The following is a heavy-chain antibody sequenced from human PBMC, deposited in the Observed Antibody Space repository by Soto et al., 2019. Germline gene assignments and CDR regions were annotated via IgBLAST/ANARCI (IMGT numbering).Heavy chain of an antibody. CDR2: INHSGST. CDR1: GGSFSGYY. J-gene: IGHJ6*03. V-gene: IGHV4-34*01. CDR3: ARGFENVPTYYYYYMDV. D-gene: IGHD1-1*01. Sequence: SETLSLTCAVYGGSFSGYYWSWIRQPPGKGLEWIGEINHSGSTNYNPSLKSRVTISVDTSKNQFSLKLSSVTAADTAVYYCARGFENVPTYYYYYMDVWGKGTTVTVSS.